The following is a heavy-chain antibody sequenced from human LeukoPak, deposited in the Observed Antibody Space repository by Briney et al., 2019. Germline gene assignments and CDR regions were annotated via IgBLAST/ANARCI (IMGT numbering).Heavy chain of an antibody. CDR3: AKGESAYYYESSGYYEN. V-gene: IGHV3-9*03. D-gene: IGHD3-22*01. J-gene: IGHJ4*02. Sequence: GGSLRLSCAASGFTFGDYAMHWVRQAPGKGLEWVSSISWNSGSIGYADSVKGRFTISRDNAKNSLYLQMNSLRAEDMALYYCAKGESAYYYESSGYYENWGQGTPVTVSS. CDR1: GFTFGDYA. CDR2: ISWNSGSI.